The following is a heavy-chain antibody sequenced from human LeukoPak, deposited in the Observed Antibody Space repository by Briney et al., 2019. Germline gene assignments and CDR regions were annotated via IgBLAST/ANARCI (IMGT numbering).Heavy chain of an antibody. CDR2: INPSGGST. CDR3: ARASSSSSGFDY. V-gene: IGHV1-46*01. Sequence: GASVKVSCKASGYTFTNYYIHWVRQAPGQGLEWMGIINPSGGSTSYAQKFQGRVTTTRDTSTSTVYMELSSLRCEDTAFYYCARASSSSSGFDYWGQGILVTVSS. D-gene: IGHD6-6*01. J-gene: IGHJ4*02. CDR1: GYTFTNYY.